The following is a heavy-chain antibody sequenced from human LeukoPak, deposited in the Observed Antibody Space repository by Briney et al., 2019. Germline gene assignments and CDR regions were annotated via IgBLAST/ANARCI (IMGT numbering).Heavy chain of an antibody. CDR3: ARGRYYYGSGSYLVY. CDR2: INHSGST. CDR1: GGSFSGYY. J-gene: IGHJ4*02. D-gene: IGHD3-10*01. Sequence: SETLSLTCAVYGGSFSGYYWSWIRQPPGKGLEWIGEINHSGSTNYNPSLKSRVTISVDTSKNHFSLKLSSVTAADTAVYYCARGRYYYGSGSYLVYWGQGTLVTVSS. V-gene: IGHV4-34*01.